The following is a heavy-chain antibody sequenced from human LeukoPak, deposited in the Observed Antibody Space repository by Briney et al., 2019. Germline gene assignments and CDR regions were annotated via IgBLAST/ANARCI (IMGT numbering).Heavy chain of an antibody. CDR3: ARGIAAAGTGFDY. D-gene: IGHD6-13*01. V-gene: IGHV4-61*01. CDR1: GGSVSSGSYY. Sequence: PSETLSLTCTVSGGSVSSGSYYWSWIRQPPGKGLEWIGYIYYSGSTNYNPSLKSRVTISVDTSKNQFSLKLSSVTAADTAVYYCARGIAAAGTGFDYWGQGTLVTVSS. J-gene: IGHJ4*02. CDR2: IYYSGST.